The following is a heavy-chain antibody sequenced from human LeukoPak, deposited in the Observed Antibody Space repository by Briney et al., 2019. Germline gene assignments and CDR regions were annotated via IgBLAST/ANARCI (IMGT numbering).Heavy chain of an antibody. CDR2: ITAGSSYI. CDR1: GFDFTSYV. D-gene: IGHD2-15*01. J-gene: IGHJ4*02. V-gene: IGHV3-21*01. CDR3: ARVGVSATNTPAFDY. Sequence: PGGSLRLSCEVSGFDFTSYVMTWVRRAPGKGLEWVSSITAGSSYIDYTPSVEGRFTISRDNSKNSLFLHMNSLRAEDTALYYCARVGVSATNTPAFDYWGQGTLVTVSS.